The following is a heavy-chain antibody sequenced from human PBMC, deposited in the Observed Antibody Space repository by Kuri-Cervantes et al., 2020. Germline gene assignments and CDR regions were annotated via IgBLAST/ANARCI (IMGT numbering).Heavy chain of an antibody. V-gene: IGHV3-30-3*01. D-gene: IGHD3-10*01. CDR3: AKDMYYYGSGGFDP. CDR1: GFTFSSYA. CDR2: ISYDGSNK. J-gene: IGHJ5*02. Sequence: GGSLRLSCAASGFTFSSYAMHWVRQAPGKGLEWVAVISYDGSNKYYADSVKGRFTISRGNAKNSLYLQMNSLRAEDTALYYCAKDMYYYGSGGFDPWGQGTLVTVSS.